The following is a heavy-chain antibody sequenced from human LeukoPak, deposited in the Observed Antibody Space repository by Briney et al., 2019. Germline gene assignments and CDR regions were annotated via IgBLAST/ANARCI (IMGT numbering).Heavy chain of an antibody. J-gene: IGHJ4*02. CDR1: GYTFTGYY. V-gene: IGHV1-2*06. D-gene: IGHD3-22*01. Sequence: GASVKVSCKASGYTFTGYYMHWVRQAPGQGLEWMGRINPNSGGTNYAQKFQGRVTMTRDTSISTAYMELSRLRSDDTAVYYCARHPDYYDSSGYYGYWGQGTLVTVSS. CDR3: ARHPDYYDSSGYYGY. CDR2: INPNSGGT.